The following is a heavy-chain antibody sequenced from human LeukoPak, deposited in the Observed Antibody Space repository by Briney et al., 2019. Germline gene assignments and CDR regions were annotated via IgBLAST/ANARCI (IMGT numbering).Heavy chain of an antibody. CDR3: AKDHLGSVAGNEFDY. Sequence: GGSLRLSCAASGFTFSDYYMSWIRQAPGKGLEWVSYISSSGSTIYYADSVKGRFTISRDNAKNSLYLQMNSLRAEDTAVYYCAKDHLGSVAGNEFDYWGQGTLVTVSS. V-gene: IGHV3-11*01. CDR1: GFTFSDYY. CDR2: ISSSGSTI. J-gene: IGHJ4*02. D-gene: IGHD6-19*01.